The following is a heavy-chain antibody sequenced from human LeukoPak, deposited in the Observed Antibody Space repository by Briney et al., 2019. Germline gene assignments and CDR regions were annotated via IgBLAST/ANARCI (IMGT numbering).Heavy chain of an antibody. D-gene: IGHD4-23*01. Sequence: PGGSLRLSCAASGFTFSSYAMSWVRQAPGKGLEWVSAISGSGGSTYXADSVKGRFTISRDNSKNTLYLQMNGLRAEDTAVYYCATPTEDYGGGWGQGTLVTVSS. J-gene: IGHJ4*02. CDR1: GFTFSSYA. CDR2: ISGSGGST. V-gene: IGHV3-23*01. CDR3: ATPTEDYGGG.